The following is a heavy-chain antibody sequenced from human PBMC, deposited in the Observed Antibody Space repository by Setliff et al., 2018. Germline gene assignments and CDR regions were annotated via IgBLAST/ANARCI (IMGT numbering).Heavy chain of an antibody. Sequence: KTSETLSLTCTVSGASMRSGPFYWSWIRLHPGKGLEWIGYISYSGNTYYNPSFGGRLSLSVDASMNQFSLRLSSVTAADSAIYYCARDRSALVRGVVHHNYFDPWGQGNKVTVSS. D-gene: IGHD3-10*01. J-gene: IGHJ5*02. CDR3: ARDRSALVRGVVHHNYFDP. CDR1: GASMRSGPFY. CDR2: ISYSGNT. V-gene: IGHV4-31*03.